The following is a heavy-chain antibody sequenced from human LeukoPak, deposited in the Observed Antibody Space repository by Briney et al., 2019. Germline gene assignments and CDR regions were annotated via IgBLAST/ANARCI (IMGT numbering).Heavy chain of an antibody. CDR1: GFTVSSNY. J-gene: IGHJ5*02. CDR3: ARSPLGNWFDP. V-gene: IGHV3-66*01. CDR2: IYSGGST. Sequence: GGSLRLSRAASGFTVSSNYMSWVRQAPGKGLEWVSVIYSGGSTYYADSVKGRFTISRDNSKNTLYLQMNSLRAEDTAVYYCARSPLGNWFDPWGQGTLVTVSS.